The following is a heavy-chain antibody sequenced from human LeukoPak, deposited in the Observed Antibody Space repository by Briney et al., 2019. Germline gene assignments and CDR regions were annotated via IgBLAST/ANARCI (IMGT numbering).Heavy chain of an antibody. CDR2: IDPNSGDT. J-gene: IGHJ6*03. CDR3: ARAEWLVVGYYYYMDV. Sequence: ASVKVSCKASGYTFSSYDINWVRQATGQGLEWMGWIDPNSGDTSYAQKYQGRVTMTRNTSINTAYMALSSLTSDDTAVYYCARAEWLVVGYYYYMDVWGKGTTVTLSS. V-gene: IGHV1-8*01. D-gene: IGHD6-19*01. CDR1: GYTFSSYD.